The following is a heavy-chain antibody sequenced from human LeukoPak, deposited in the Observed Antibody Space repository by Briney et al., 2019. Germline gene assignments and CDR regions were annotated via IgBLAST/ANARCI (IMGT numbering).Heavy chain of an antibody. V-gene: IGHV1-3*01. CDR2: INAGNGNT. D-gene: IGHD3-22*01. Sequence: ASVKVSCKASGYTFTSYAMHWVRQAPGQRLEWMGWINAGNGNTKYSQKFQGRVTITRDTSASTAYMELSSLRSEDTAVYYCARVGYYDSSGYYYYYYGMDVWGQGTTVTVSS. CDR1: GYTFTSYA. J-gene: IGHJ6*02. CDR3: ARVGYYDSSGYYYYYYGMDV.